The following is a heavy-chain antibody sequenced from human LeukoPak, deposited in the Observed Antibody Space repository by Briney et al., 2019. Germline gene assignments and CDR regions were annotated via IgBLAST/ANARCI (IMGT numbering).Heavy chain of an antibody. J-gene: IGHJ4*02. CDR1: GGSFSGYY. D-gene: IGHD3-10*01. CDR3: ARETRTYDSGSYYIDY. V-gene: IGHV4-34*01. CDR2: INHSRST. Sequence: SETLSLTCAVYGGSFSGYYWSWIRQPPGKGLEWIGEINHSRSTNYSPSLKSRVTIPVDTSKNQFSLKLSSVTAADTAVYYCARETRTYDSGSYYIDYWGRGTLVTVSS.